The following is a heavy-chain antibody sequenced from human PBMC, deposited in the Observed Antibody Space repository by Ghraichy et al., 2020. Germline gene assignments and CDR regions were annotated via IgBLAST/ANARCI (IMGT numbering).Heavy chain of an antibody. CDR1: GYTFTGYY. CDR3: ARPYCSGGSCYSIDY. Sequence: ASVKVSCKASGYTFTGYYMHWVRQAPGQGLEWMGRINPNSGGTNYAQKFQGRVTMTRDTSISTAYMELSRLRSDDTAVYYCARPYCSGGSCYSIDYWGQGTLVTVSS. V-gene: IGHV1-2*06. J-gene: IGHJ4*02. D-gene: IGHD2-15*01. CDR2: INPNSGGT.